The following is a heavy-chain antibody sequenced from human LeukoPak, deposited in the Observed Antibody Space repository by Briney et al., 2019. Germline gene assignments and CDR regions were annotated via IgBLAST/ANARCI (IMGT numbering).Heavy chain of an antibody. J-gene: IGHJ4*02. CDR2: ISGSGGNT. D-gene: IGHD6-19*01. CDR3: ARSSRPTSSGWYNFDY. CDR1: GFTFRTYA. V-gene: IGHV3-23*01. Sequence: PGGSLRLSCAASGFTFRTYAMSWVRQAPGKGLEWVSAISGSGGNTYHTDSVKGRFTISRDNSKNTLYLQMNSLRAEDTAVYYCARSSRPTSSGWYNFDYWGQGTLVTVPS.